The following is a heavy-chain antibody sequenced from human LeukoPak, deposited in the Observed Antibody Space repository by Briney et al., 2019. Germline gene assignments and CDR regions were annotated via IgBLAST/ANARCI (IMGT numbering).Heavy chain of an antibody. CDR2: ISSSGST. Sequence: PSQTLSLTCTVSGGSISSGDYYWSWIRQPPGTGLEWIGYISSSGSTYYNPSLRSRVTISVDTSKNQFSLKLRSVTAADTAVYYCAREDYGDYVQWTRWGLGTLVTVSS. CDR1: GGSISSGDYY. V-gene: IGHV4-30-4*08. D-gene: IGHD4-17*01. CDR3: AREDYGDYVQWTR. J-gene: IGHJ4*02.